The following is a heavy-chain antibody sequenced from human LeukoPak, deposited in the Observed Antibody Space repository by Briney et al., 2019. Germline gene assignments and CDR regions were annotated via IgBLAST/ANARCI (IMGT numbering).Heavy chain of an antibody. Sequence: GGSLRLSCAASGFAFSNYAMSWVRQAPGMGLEWVSSISAVGGGTYYADSVKGRFNISRDNAKNTLYLQMHSMRAEGTAIYYCAKEDSSSSRYYFEYWGQGALVTVSS. CDR3: AKEDSSSSRYYFEY. CDR2: ISAVGGGT. D-gene: IGHD6-6*01. J-gene: IGHJ4*02. V-gene: IGHV3-23*01. CDR1: GFAFSNYA.